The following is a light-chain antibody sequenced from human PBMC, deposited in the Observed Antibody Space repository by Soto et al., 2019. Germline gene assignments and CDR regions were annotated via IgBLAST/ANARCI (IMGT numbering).Light chain of an antibody. CDR1: QSISSW. V-gene: IGKV1-5*01. Sequence: DVQMTQSPSTLSASVGDRVTITCRASQSISSWLAWYQQKPGKAPKLLIYGASNLESGVPSRFSGSGSGTEFTLTISNLQPDDFATYYCQQYENYWTFGQGTKVDIK. CDR2: GAS. CDR3: QQYENYWT. J-gene: IGKJ1*01.